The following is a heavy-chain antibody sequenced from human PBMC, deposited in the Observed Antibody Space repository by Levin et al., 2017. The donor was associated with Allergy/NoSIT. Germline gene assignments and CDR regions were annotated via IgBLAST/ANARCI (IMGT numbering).Heavy chain of an antibody. J-gene: IGHJ4*02. CDR3: AKSRCGGGSCHTPDDY. Sequence: GGSLRLSCTASGYTFTNYDISWVRQATGQGLEWMGWMSPNRGKTGYAQTFQGRITMARDTSISTAYMQLNSLRSEDTAVYYCAKSRCGGGSCHTPDDYWGQGTLVTVSS. V-gene: IGHV1-8*01. CDR1: GYTFTNYD. CDR2: MSPNRGKT. D-gene: IGHD2-15*01.